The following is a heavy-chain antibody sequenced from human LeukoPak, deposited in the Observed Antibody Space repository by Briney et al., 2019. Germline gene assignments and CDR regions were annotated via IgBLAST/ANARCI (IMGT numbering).Heavy chain of an antibody. CDR2: IYYGGST. CDR3: ARGYSSGWRKDLDY. Sequence: SETLSLTCTVSGGSISSSSYYWGWIRQPPGKGLEWIGSIYYGGSTYYNPSLKSRVTISVDTSKNQFSLKLSSVTAADTAVYYCARGYSSGWRKDLDYWGQGTLVTVSS. CDR1: GGSISSSSYY. J-gene: IGHJ4*02. D-gene: IGHD6-19*01. V-gene: IGHV4-39*01.